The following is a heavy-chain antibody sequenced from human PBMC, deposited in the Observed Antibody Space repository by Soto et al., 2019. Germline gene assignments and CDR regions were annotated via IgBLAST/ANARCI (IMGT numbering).Heavy chain of an antibody. CDR1: GFTFSSYG. Sequence: QVQLVESGGGVVQPGRSLRLSCAAYGFTFSSYGMHWVRQAPGKGLEWVAVIWYDGSNKYYADSVKGRFTISRDNSKNTLYLQMNSLGAEDTAVYYCAKETHYYGSGSDFDYWGQGTLVTVSS. CDR3: AKETHYYGSGSDFDY. J-gene: IGHJ4*02. CDR2: IWYDGSNK. V-gene: IGHV3-33*06. D-gene: IGHD3-10*01.